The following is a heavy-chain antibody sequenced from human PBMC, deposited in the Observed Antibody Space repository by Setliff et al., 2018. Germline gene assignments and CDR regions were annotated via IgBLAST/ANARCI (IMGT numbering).Heavy chain of an antibody. CDR3: ARAQSWSGGPYYFDN. J-gene: IGHJ4*02. Sequence: ASVKVSCKASGYTFTSYYMHWVRQAPGQGLEWMGIINPSGGSTNYAQKFQGRVTMTRDTSTSTAYMDLSSLRFEDTAVYYCARAQSWSGGPYYFDNWGQGTLVTVSS. CDR1: GYTFTSYY. D-gene: IGHD3-3*01. V-gene: IGHV1-46*01. CDR2: INPSGGST.